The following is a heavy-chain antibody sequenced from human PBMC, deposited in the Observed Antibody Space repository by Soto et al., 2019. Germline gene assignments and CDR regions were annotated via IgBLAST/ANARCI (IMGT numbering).Heavy chain of an antibody. D-gene: IGHD5-18*01. CDR2: IYYSGST. V-gene: IGHV4-31*03. J-gene: IGHJ4*02. CDR3: ARARGYSYGPEGTFDY. CDR1: GGSISSGGYY. Sequence: SETLSLTCTVSGGSISSGGYYWSWIRQHPGKGLEWIGYIYYSGSTYYNPSLKSRVTISVDTSKNQFSLKLSSVTAADTAVYYCARARGYSYGPEGTFDYWGQGTLVTVSS.